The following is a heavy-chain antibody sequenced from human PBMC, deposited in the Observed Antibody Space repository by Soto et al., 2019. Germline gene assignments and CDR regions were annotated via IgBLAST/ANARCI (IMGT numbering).Heavy chain of an antibody. D-gene: IGHD2-15*01. J-gene: IGHJ6*02. CDR3: ARDGGCSGGSCYPRGYYYYGMDA. CDR2: IKQDGGEK. V-gene: IGHV3-7*03. Sequence: GGSLRLSCAASGFTFSSYWMSWVRQAPGKGLEWVANIKQDGGEKYYVDSVKGRFTISRDNAKNSLYLQMNSLRAEDTAVYYCARDGGCSGGSCYPRGYYYYGMDAWGQGTTVTVSS. CDR1: GFTFSSYW.